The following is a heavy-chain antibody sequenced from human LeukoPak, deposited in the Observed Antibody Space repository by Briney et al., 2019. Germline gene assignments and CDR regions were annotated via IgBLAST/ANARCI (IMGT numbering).Heavy chain of an antibody. CDR1: GGSISSYY. J-gene: IGHJ4*02. D-gene: IGHD5-18*01. V-gene: IGHV4-59*01. Sequence: SETLSLTCTVSGGSISSYYWSWIRQPPGKGLEWIGYIYYSGSTNYNPSLKSRVTISVDTSKNQFSLKPSSVTAADTAVYYCARASKAYSSFDYWGQGTLVTVSS. CDR3: ARASKAYSSFDY. CDR2: IYYSGST.